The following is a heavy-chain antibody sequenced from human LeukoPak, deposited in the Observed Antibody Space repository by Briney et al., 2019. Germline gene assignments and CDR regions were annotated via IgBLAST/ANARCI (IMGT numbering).Heavy chain of an antibody. V-gene: IGHV3-9*01. D-gene: IGHD3-22*01. Sequence: GRSLRLSCAVSGFTFDDYAMHWVRQAPGKGLEWVSGISWNSGSIGYADSVKGRFTISRDNAKNSLYLQMNSLRAEDTALYYCATGYYYDSSGYYYVRAEYFQHWGQGTLVTVSS. CDR2: ISWNSGSI. CDR1: GFTFDDYA. J-gene: IGHJ1*01. CDR3: ATGYYYDSSGYYYVRAEYFQH.